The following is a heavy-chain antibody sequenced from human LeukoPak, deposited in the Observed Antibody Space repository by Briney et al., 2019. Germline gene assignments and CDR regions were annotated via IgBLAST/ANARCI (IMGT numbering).Heavy chain of an antibody. D-gene: IGHD3-10*01. V-gene: IGHV4-4*02. Sequence: SETLSLTCAVSGGSISSTTWWSWVRQPPGKVLEWIGGISHSETTNYNPSLKSRVTMSVDKSKNQFSLKMSSVTAADTAVYYCARSDSLMGRGVINPWSQATLVTVSS. CDR2: ISHSETT. CDR1: GGSISSTTW. J-gene: IGHJ5*02. CDR3: ARSDSLMGRGVINP.